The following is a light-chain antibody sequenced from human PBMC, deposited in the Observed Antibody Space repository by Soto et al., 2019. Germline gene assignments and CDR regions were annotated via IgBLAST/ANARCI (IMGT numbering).Light chain of an antibody. CDR2: QIS. Sequence: DIVMTQTPLSSLVTLGQPASISCRSSQSLVHSSGNTFLSWLQQRPGQPPRLLIYQISNRFSGVPDRFSGSGAGTDFTLKISRVEAEDVGVYFCMQATQWPRTFGQGTKVEI. CDR3: MQATQWPRT. J-gene: IGKJ1*01. CDR1: QSLVHSSGNTF. V-gene: IGKV2-24*01.